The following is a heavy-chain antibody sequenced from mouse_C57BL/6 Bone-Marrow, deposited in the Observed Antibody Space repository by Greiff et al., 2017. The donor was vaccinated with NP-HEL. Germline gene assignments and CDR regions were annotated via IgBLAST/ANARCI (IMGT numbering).Heavy chain of an antibody. J-gene: IGHJ4*01. CDR1: GYTFTDYY. CDR2: INPNNGGT. D-gene: IGHD2-4*01. Sequence: VQLQQSGPELVKPGASVKISCKASGYTFTDYYMNWVKQSHGKSLEWIGDINPNNGGTSYNQKFKGKATLTVDKSSSTAYMELRSLTSEDSSVYYCARSVDYDWGPMDYWGQGTSVTVSS. V-gene: IGHV1-26*01. CDR3: ARSVDYDWGPMDY.